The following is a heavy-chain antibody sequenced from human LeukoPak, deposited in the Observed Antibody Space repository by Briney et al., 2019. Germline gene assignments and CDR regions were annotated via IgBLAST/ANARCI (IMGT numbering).Heavy chain of an antibody. J-gene: IGHJ4*02. CDR1: GGSISSYY. CDR3: ARGATVTTGFDS. D-gene: IGHD4-17*01. Sequence: SETLSLTCTVSGGSISSYYWSWIRQPPGKGLEWIGYIYYTGSTNYNPSLRSRVTISVDTPKNQFSLKLSSVTAADTAVYYCARGATVTTGFDSWGQGTLVTVSS. CDR2: IYYTGST. V-gene: IGHV4-59*01.